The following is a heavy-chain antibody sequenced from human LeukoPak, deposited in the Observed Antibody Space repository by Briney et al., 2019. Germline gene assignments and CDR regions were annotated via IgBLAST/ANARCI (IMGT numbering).Heavy chain of an antibody. V-gene: IGHV1-18*01. D-gene: IGHD2-8*01. Sequence: ASVTVSCKASGYTFTSYGISWVRQAPGQGLEWMGWISAYNGNTNYAQKLQGRVTMTTNTSTSTAYMELRSLRSDDTAVYYCARDMLVRTFDYWGQGTLVTVSS. J-gene: IGHJ4*02. CDR1: GYTFTSYG. CDR3: ARDMLVRTFDY. CDR2: ISAYNGNT.